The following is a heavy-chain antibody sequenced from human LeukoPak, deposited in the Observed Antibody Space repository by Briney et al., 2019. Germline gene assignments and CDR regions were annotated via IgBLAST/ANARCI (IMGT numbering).Heavy chain of an antibody. CDR1: GFTFSDYA. Sequence: GGSLRLSCAASGFTFSDYAMHWVRQAPGKELEYVSAISSNGGSIHYANSVKGRFTISRDNSKNTLYLQMDSLRAEDTAVYYCARRAGGYSHPYDYWGQGILVTVSS. J-gene: IGHJ4*02. V-gene: IGHV3-64*01. CDR2: ISSNGGSI. D-gene: IGHD4-23*01. CDR3: ARRAGGYSHPYDY.